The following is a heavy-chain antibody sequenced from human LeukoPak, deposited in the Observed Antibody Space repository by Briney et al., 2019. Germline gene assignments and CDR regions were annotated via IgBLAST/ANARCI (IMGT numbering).Heavy chain of an antibody. J-gene: IGHJ4*02. CDR1: GYTFTGYY. D-gene: IGHD6-19*01. CDR3: ARDRWAVAGNFDY. V-gene: IGHV1-2*04. CDR2: INPNSGGT. Sequence: ASVKVSCKASGYTFTGYYMHWVRQAPGQGLEWMGWINPNSGGTNYAQKLQGWVTMTRDTSISTAYMELSRLRSDDTAVYYCARDRWAVAGNFDYWGQGTLVTVSS.